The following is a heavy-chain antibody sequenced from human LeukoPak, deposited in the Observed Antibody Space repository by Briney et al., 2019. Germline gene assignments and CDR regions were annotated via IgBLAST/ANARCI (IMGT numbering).Heavy chain of an antibody. CDR2: ISAYNGNT. Sequence: WASVKVSCKASGYRFTNYGVSWVRQAPGQGLEWMGWISAYNGNTNYVQKSQGRVTMTIDTSTSTAYMELRSLRSDDTAVYYCARDYCTNGVCYFRTKNLNWFDPWGQGTLVTVSS. D-gene: IGHD2-8*01. CDR3: ARDYCTNGVCYFRTKNLNWFDP. V-gene: IGHV1-18*01. CDR1: GYRFTNYG. J-gene: IGHJ5*02.